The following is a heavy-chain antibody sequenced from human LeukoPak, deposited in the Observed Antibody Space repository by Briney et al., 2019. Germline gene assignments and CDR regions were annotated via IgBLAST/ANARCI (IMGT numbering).Heavy chain of an antibody. V-gene: IGHV4-4*07. D-gene: IGHD3-22*01. CDR2: IYSRGTT. Sequence: SETLSLTCTVSGGSLNSYFWNWIRQPAGKGLEWIGRIYSRGTTNYNPSLKSRFTLAVDTAKKQLSLRLKSVTAAGMAVYYCERATESSANTAFDIWGQGTMVTVSS. CDR1: GGSLNSYF. J-gene: IGHJ3*02. CDR3: ERATESSANTAFDI.